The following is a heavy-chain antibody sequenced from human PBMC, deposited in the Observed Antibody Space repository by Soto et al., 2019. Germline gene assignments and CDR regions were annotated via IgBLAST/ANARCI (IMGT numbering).Heavy chain of an antibody. CDR3: AREEQTGANYYLDY. CDR1: GYTFTGYY. Sequence: SVKVSCKASGYTFTGYYIHWVRQAPGQGLEWMGSISPHSGGPNYAQRFQGRVTMTRDTSMTTVYMEMSGLTSDDTAVYYCAREEQTGANYYLDYWGQGTLVTVSS. D-gene: IGHD7-27*01. V-gene: IGHV1-2*02. CDR2: ISPHSGGP. J-gene: IGHJ4*02.